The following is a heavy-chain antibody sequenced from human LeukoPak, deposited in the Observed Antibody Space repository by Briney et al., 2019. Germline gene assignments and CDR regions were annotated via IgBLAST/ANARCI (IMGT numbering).Heavy chain of an antibody. CDR2: INSDGSST. D-gene: IGHD6-25*01. J-gene: IGHJ6*03. Sequence: GGSLRHSSAASGFTFSSYWMHWVRQAPGKGLVWVSRINSDGSSTSYADSVKGRFTISRDNAKNTLYLQMNSLRAEDTAVYYCARDQPLRLRQLYYYYMDVWGKGTTVTVS. CDR3: ARDQPLRLRQLYYYYMDV. V-gene: IGHV3-74*01. CDR1: GFTFSSYW.